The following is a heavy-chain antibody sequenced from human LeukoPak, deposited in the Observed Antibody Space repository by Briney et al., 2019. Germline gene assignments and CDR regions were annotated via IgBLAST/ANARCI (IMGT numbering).Heavy chain of an antibody. CDR2: INHSGST. J-gene: IGHJ5*02. D-gene: IGHD3-10*01. Sequence: SETLSLTCAVYGGSFSAYYWSWIRQPPGKGLEWIEEINHSGSTNYNPSLKSRVTISVDTSKNQFSLKLSSVTAADTAVYYCARDLFRGFDPWGQGTLVTVSS. CDR3: ARDLFRGFDP. CDR1: GGSFSAYY. V-gene: IGHV4-34*01.